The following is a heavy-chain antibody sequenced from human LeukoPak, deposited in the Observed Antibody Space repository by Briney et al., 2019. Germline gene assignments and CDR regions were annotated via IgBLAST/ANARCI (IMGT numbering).Heavy chain of an antibody. Sequence: GGSLRLSCAASGFTFSSYGMHWVRQAPGKGLEWVAFMRYDGSNKYYADSVKGRFTISRDNSKNTLYLQMNSLRAEDTAVYYCAKGAYCSSTSCYTRSAEYFQHWGQGTLVTVSS. CDR2: MRYDGSNK. CDR3: AKGAYCSSTSCYTRSAEYFQH. J-gene: IGHJ1*01. V-gene: IGHV3-30*02. CDR1: GFTFSSYG. D-gene: IGHD2-2*02.